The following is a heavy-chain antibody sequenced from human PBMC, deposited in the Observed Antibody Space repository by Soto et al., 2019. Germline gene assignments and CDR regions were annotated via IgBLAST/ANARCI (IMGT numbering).Heavy chain of an antibody. Sequence: GGSLRLSCAASGFTFSSYWMHWVRQAPGKGLVWVSRINSDGSSTSYADSVKGRFTISRDNAKNTLYLQMNSLRAEDTAVYYCARPRAVAGTYYFDYWGQGTLVTVSS. CDR3: ARPRAVAGTYYFDY. V-gene: IGHV3-74*01. CDR2: INSDGSST. D-gene: IGHD6-19*01. CDR1: GFTFSSYW. J-gene: IGHJ4*02.